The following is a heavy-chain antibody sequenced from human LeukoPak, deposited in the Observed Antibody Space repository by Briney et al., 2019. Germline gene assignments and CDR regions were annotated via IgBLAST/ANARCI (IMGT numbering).Heavy chain of an antibody. D-gene: IGHD3-22*01. V-gene: IGHV3-7*01. CDR3: ARDRVVITTLLDYYYYYGMDV. CDR2: IKQDGSEK. J-gene: IGHJ6*02. Sequence: PGGSLRLSCAASGFTFSSYWMSWVRQAPGKGLEWVANIKQDGSEKYYVDSVKGRFTISRDNAKNSLYLQMNSLRAEDTAVYYCARDRVVITTLLDYYYYYGMDVWGQGTTVTVS. CDR1: GFTFSSYW.